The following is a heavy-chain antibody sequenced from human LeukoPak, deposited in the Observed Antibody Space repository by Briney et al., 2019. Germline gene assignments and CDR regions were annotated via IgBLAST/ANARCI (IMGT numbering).Heavy chain of an antibody. Sequence: PGGSLRLSCAASGFTFSTTWVHWARQAPGQGLVWVSRIDGDARTIDYADSVKGRFIISRDNAKNTLYLQMNSLRPEDTAVYYCATAGAFYFQNWGQGTLVTVSS. V-gene: IGHV3-74*01. CDR2: IDGDARTI. D-gene: IGHD1-1*01. CDR1: GFTFSTTW. CDR3: ATAGAFYFQN. J-gene: IGHJ4*02.